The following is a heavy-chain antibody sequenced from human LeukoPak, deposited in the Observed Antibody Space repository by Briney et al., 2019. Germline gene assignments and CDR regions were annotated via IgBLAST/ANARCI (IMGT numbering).Heavy chain of an antibody. Sequence: PGRSPRLSCPASGFTFSSYAISWVRHAPGKGMEWVSPISGSGGSTYYADSVKGRFTISRDNSKTTLYLQMNSLRAEDTAVYSCAKDRETRLYYYDSSGYWALLGLSLAYWGQGTLVTVSS. CDR3: AKDRETRLYYYDSSGYWALLGLSLAY. V-gene: IGHV3-23*01. J-gene: IGHJ4*02. D-gene: IGHD3-22*01. CDR2: ISGSGGST. CDR1: GFTFSSYA.